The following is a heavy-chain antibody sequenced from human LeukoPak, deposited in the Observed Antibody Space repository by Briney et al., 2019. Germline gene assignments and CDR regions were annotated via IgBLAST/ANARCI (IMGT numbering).Heavy chain of an antibody. CDR1: GFTFSSYG. V-gene: IGHV3-30*18. D-gene: IGHD3-9*01. Sequence: PGGSLRLSCAASGFTFSSYGMHWVRQAPGKGLEWVAVISYDGSNKYYADSVKGRFTISRDNSKNTLYLQMNSLRAEDTAVYYCAKDLYDILTGYILDYWGQGTLVTVSS. CDR3: AKDLYDILTGYILDY. J-gene: IGHJ4*02. CDR2: ISYDGSNK.